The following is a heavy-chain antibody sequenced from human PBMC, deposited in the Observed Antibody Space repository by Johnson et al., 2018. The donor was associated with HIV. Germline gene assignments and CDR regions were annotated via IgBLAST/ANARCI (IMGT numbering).Heavy chain of an antibody. D-gene: IGHD3-10*01. CDR2: IYSGGRT. CDR3: ARAVTPFGDWEAFDI. V-gene: IGHV3-NL1*01. J-gene: IGHJ3*02. Sequence: QVQLVESGGGVVQPGRSLRLSCAASGFTFSSYAMHWVRQAPGKGLEWVSVIYSGGRTYYADSVKGRFTISRDNSKNTLYLQMNSLSAEDTAVYYCARAVTPFGDWEAFDIWGQGTMGTVSS. CDR1: GFTFSSYA.